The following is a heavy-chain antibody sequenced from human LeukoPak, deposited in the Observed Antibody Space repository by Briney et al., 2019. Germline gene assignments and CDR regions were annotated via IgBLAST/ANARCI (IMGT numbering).Heavy chain of an antibody. V-gene: IGHV3-33*06. D-gene: IGHD6-13*01. CDR2: LWADGNTA. Sequence: GGSLRLSCAASGFNFNIFGMHWVRQVPGNGLEWLAVLWADGNTAHYADSVKGRFTISRDSSENTLYPQMNRLRSEDTAVYYCVKESAADATFHFDYWGQGTLVTVSS. J-gene: IGHJ4*02. CDR1: GFNFNIFG. CDR3: VKESAADATFHFDY.